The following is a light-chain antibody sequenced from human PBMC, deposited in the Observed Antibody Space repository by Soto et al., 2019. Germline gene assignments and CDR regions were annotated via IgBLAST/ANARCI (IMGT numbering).Light chain of an antibody. CDR2: LNSDGTH. CDR1: TGHSSNV. J-gene: IGLJ3*02. CDR3: QTWGTGIWV. V-gene: IGLV4-69*01. Sequence: QPVLTQSPSASASLGASVRLTCTLSTGHSSNVIAWHQQQSEKGPRYLMKLNSDGTHTNGDGIPDRFSGSSSGAERYLTISSLQSEDEADYYCQTWGTGIWVFGGGTKLTVL.